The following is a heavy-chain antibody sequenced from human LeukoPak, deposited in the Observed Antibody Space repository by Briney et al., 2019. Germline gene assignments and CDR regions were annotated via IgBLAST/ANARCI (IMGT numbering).Heavy chain of an antibody. CDR3: ARETSQKGAHYMDV. Sequence: PSETLSLTCAVYGGSFSGYYWSWIRQPPGKGLEWIGEINHSGSTNYNPSLKSRVTISVDTSKNQFSLKLSSVTAADTAVYYCARETSQKGAHYMDVWGKGTTVTISS. CDR2: INHSGST. CDR1: GGSFSGYY. J-gene: IGHJ6*03. V-gene: IGHV4-34*01. D-gene: IGHD3-16*01.